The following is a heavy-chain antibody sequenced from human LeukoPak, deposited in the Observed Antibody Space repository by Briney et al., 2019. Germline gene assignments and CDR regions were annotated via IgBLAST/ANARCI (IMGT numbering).Heavy chain of an antibody. J-gene: IGHJ4*02. CDR3: AKVVSSSSRPFFDY. D-gene: IGHD6-6*01. CDR1: GFTFSAYA. Sequence: GRSLRLSCAASGFTFSAYAMNWVRQAAGNGLAWVSGISGSGGGTYYADSVKGRFTISRDNSKNTLYLQRNSLRAEDTAVYYCAKVVSSSSRPFFDYWGQGNLVTVSS. CDR2: ISGSGGGT. V-gene: IGHV3-23*01.